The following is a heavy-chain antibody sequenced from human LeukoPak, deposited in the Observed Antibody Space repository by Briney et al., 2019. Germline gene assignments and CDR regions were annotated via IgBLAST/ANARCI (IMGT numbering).Heavy chain of an antibody. J-gene: IGHJ4*02. V-gene: IGHV1-2*06. CDR2: INPNSGGT. Sequence: ASVKVSSKASGYTFTGYYMHWVRQAPGQGLEWMGRINPNSGGTNYAQKFQGRVTMTRDTSISTAYMELSRLRSDDTAVYYCARDRSLSGRASIAAAGTGYWGQGTLVTVSS. CDR3: ARDRSLSGRASIAAAGTGY. D-gene: IGHD6-13*01. CDR1: GYTFTGYY.